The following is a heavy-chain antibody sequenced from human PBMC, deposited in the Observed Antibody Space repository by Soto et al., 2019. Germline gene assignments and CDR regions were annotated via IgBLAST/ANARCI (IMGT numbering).Heavy chain of an antibody. J-gene: IGHJ4*02. CDR3: ARETASGTTNLDY. V-gene: IGHV3-23*01. CDR1: GFTFSSYA. Sequence: EVQLLESGGGLVQPGGSLRLSCAASGFTFSSYAMSWVRQAPGKGLEWVSAISGSGGSTYYADSLKGRFTISRDNARNSLYLQMHSLRAEDTAVYYCARETASGTTNLDYWGQGTLVTVSS. D-gene: IGHD1-7*01. CDR2: ISGSGGST.